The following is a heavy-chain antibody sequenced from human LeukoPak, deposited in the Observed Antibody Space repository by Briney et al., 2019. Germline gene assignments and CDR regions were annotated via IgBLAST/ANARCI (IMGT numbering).Heavy chain of an antibody. D-gene: IGHD2-8*01. Sequence: PGGSLRLSCAASGFTFSRYAMNWVRQAPGKGLEWVSYISTGGDNRFYADSLKGRFTVSRDNAKNSLFLQMDSLRAEDTAVYYCARSFCTSATCSKGHYYYVMGVWGQGTTVTVSS. CDR2: ISTGGDNR. V-gene: IGHV3-48*04. J-gene: IGHJ6*02. CDR1: GFTFSRYA. CDR3: ARSFCTSATCSKGHYYYVMGV.